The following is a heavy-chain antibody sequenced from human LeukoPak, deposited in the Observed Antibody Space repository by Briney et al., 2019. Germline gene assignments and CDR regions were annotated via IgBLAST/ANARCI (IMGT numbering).Heavy chain of an antibody. CDR1: GGSFSGYH. J-gene: IGHJ4*02. D-gene: IGHD4-23*01. Sequence: ETLSLTCAVYGGSFSGYHWNWIRQSPEKGLEWIGEINDRGHTNYNPSLKNRVTISVETSKNQFSLKLSSLTAADTAVYYCARDPTTVVTTPYYFDFWGQGTLVTVSS. CDR2: INDRGHT. V-gene: IGHV4-34*01. CDR3: ARDPTTVVTTPYYFDF.